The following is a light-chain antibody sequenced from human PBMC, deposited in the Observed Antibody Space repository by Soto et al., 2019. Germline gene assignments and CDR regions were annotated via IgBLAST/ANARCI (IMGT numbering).Light chain of an antibody. CDR3: FSYSTSRARI. CDR2: DVS. J-gene: IGLJ2*01. V-gene: IGLV2-14*01. CDR1: RSDVGGYNY. Sequence: QSALTQPASVSGSPGQWITISCTGTRSDVGGYNYASWYKQKPGKAPKLVIYDVSHRPSGVSDRFFGSKSGNTASLIISGLQAEDEADYYCFSYSTSRARIFGGGTKLTVL.